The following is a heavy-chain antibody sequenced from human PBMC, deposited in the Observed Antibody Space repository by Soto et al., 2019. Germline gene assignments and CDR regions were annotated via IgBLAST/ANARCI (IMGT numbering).Heavy chain of an antibody. J-gene: IGHJ5*02. CDR1: GGTFRSYT. V-gene: IGHV1-69*02. D-gene: IGHD2-2*01. Sequence: GASVKLSCKASGGTFRSYTISWVRQAPGQGLEWMGRIIPILGIANYAQKFQGRVTITADKSTSTAYMELSSLRSEDTAVYYCALGGIVVVPAAIAWGQGTLVTVSS. CDR3: ALGGIVVVPAAIA. CDR2: IIPILGIA.